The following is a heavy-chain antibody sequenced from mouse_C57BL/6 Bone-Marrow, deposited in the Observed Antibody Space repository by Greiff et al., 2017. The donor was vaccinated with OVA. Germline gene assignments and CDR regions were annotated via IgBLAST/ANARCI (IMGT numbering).Heavy chain of an antibody. CDR2: IWWDDDK. Sequence: QVTLKVSGPGILQPSQTLSLTCSFSGFSLSTFGMGVGWIRPPSGKGLEWLAHIWWDDDKYYNPALKSRLTISKDTSKNQVFLKIANVDTADTATYYCARMVYSNYGGFAYWGQGTLVTVSA. CDR3: ARMVYSNYGGFAY. J-gene: IGHJ3*01. V-gene: IGHV8-8*01. D-gene: IGHD2-5*01. CDR1: GFSLSTFGMG.